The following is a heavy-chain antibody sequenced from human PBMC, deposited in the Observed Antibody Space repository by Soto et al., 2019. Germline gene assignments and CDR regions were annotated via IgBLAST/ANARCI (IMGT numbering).Heavy chain of an antibody. CDR3: AKDQAVYYGSGSLFDY. J-gene: IGHJ4*02. Sequence: QVQLVESGGGVVQPGRSLRLSCAASGFTFSSYGMHWVRQAPGKGLEWVAVISYDGSNKYYADSVKGRFTISRDNSKNPLYLQMNSLRAEDTAVYYCAKDQAVYYGSGSLFDYWGQGTLVTVSS. V-gene: IGHV3-30*18. D-gene: IGHD3-10*01. CDR1: GFTFSSYG. CDR2: ISYDGSNK.